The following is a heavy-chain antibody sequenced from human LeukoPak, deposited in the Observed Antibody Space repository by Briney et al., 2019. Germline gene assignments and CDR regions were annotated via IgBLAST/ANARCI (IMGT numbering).Heavy chain of an antibody. CDR3: ARMDDCGSTDCSAFDY. CDR1: GGSISGYY. D-gene: IGHD2-2*01. V-gene: IGHV4-4*07. CDR2: IYTSGGT. J-gene: IGHJ4*02. Sequence: SETLSLTCTVSGGSISGYYWSWIRQPAGKGLEWLGRIYTSGGTNYNPSLKSRVTMSVDTSKNQFSLKLSSVTAADTAVYYCARMDDCGSTDCSAFDYWGQGTLVPVSS.